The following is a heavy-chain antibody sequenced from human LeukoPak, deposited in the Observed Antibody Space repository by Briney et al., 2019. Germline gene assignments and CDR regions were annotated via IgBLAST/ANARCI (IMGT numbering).Heavy chain of an antibody. CDR3: ARDRSGYANDAFDF. CDR1: GFTVRNTY. CDR2: IYSGGGT. V-gene: IGHV3-66*01. Sequence: HTGGSLRLSCAASGFTVRNTYMNWVRQAPGKGLEWVSVIYSGGGTYYADSVKGRFIISRDNSKNTMFLQMNSLRAEDTAVYHCARDRSGYANDAFDFWGQGTMVTVSS. J-gene: IGHJ3*01. D-gene: IGHD3-3*01.